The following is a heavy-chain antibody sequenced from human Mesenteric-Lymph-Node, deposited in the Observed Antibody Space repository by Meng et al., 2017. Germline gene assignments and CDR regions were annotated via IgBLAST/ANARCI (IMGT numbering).Heavy chain of an antibody. CDR1: GFTFSSYS. CDR2: ISSSSSYI. CDR3: ARDPGGEAAIGL. Sequence: EVQLVESGGGLVKPGGSLRLSCAASGFTFSSYSMNLVRQAPGKGLEWVSSISSSSSYIYYADSVKGRFTISRDNAKNSLYLQMNSLRAEDTALYYCARDPGGEAAIGLWGRGTLVTVSS. D-gene: IGHD2-2*01. V-gene: IGHV3-21*01. J-gene: IGHJ2*01.